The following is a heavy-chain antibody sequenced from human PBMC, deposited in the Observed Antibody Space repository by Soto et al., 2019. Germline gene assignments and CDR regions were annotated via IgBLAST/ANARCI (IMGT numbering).Heavy chain of an antibody. CDR2: VNHAGST. D-gene: IGHD2-2*01. CDR1: NGSFSFYY. Sequence: SETLSLTCAVYNGSFSFYYWTWIRQSPGKGPEWIGEVNHAGSTNYNPSLKSRVTISVDTSKNQFSLKLNSVTAADTAVYYCARDSTRRGACDIWGQGTMVTVS. J-gene: IGHJ3*02. V-gene: IGHV4-34*01. CDR3: ARDSTRRGACDI.